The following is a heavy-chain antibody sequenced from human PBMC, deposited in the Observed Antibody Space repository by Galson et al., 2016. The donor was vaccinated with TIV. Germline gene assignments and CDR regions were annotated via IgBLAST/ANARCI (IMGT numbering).Heavy chain of an antibody. J-gene: IGHJ4*02. CDR2: FLPISRSA. D-gene: IGHD2-21*02. CDR1: GGTLTNYA. CDR3: ARDVPCGGACYFFDY. V-gene: IGHV1-69*05. Sequence: SVKVSCKASGGTLTNYAFNWVRQAPGQGLEWMGGFLPISRSANYAQAFEGRVTFTTDESTTTTYMELSSLGSDDTAVYYCARDVPCGGACYFFDYWGQGTLVTVSA.